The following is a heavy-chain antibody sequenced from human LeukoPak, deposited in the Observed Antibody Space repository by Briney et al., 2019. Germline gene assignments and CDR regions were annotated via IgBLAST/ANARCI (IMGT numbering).Heavy chain of an antibody. CDR3: ARHSYYDFWSGYRNWFDP. V-gene: IGHV4-39*01. CDR1: GGSISSSSYY. D-gene: IGHD3-3*01. CDR2: IYYSGST. Sequence: PSETLSLTCTVSGGSISSSSYYWGWIRQPPGKGLEWIGCIYYSGSTYYNPSLKSRVTISVDTSKNQFSLKLSSVTAADTAVYYCARHSYYDFWSGYRNWFDPGGQGTLVTVSS. J-gene: IGHJ5*02.